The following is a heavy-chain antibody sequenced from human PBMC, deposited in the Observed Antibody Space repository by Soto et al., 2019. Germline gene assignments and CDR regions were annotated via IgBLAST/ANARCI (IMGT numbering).Heavy chain of an antibody. J-gene: IGHJ3*02. V-gene: IGHV3-23*01. CDR2: ITADGDT. CDR1: GFTVSSHA. CDR3: APHVSCSGGSCQYDAFAI. D-gene: IGHD2-15*01. Sequence: EVQVLESGGSMVQPGGSLRLSSEGSGFTVSSHAMTWIRQAPGKGPEWVSTITADGDTYYADSVKGRFAMSRDTSESTLYLQMNSLGAEDSAAYYCAPHVSCSGGSCQYDAFAIRGQGTMVTVSS.